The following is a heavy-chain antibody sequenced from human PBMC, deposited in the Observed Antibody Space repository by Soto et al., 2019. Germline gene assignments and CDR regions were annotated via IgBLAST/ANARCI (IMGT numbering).Heavy chain of an antibody. CDR1: GGTFSSYA. CDR3: ARAPGGGYSYGLYY. J-gene: IGHJ4*02. V-gene: IGHV1-69*01. Sequence: QVPLVQSGAEVKKPGSSVKVSCKASGGTFSSYAITWVRQAPGQGLEWLGGIIPIFGTADYAQKFQGRVTITADESTSTAYMELSSLRSDDTAVYYCARAPGGGYSYGLYYWGQGTLVTVSS. CDR2: IIPIFGTA. D-gene: IGHD5-18*01.